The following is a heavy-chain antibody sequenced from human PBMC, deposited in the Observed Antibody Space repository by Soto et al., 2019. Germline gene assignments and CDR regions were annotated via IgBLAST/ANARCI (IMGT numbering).Heavy chain of an antibody. V-gene: IGHV1-69*13. CDR1: GGTFSSYA. Sequence: ASVKVSCKASGGTFSSYAISWVRQAPGQGLEWMGGIIPIFGTANYAQKFQGRVTITADESTSTAYMELSSLRSEDTAVYYCAGDLAAPNYYDSSGYPNWFDPWGQGTLVTVSS. J-gene: IGHJ5*02. CDR3: AGDLAAPNYYDSSGYPNWFDP. CDR2: IIPIFGTA. D-gene: IGHD3-22*01.